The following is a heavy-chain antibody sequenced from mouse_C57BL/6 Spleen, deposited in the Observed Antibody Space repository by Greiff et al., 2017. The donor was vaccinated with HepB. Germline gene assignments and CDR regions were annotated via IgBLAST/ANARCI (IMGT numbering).Heavy chain of an antibody. D-gene: IGHD2-2*01. CDR2: IYPGNSDT. J-gene: IGHJ4*01. V-gene: IGHV1-5*01. Sequence: VQLQQSGTVLARPGASVKMSCKTSGYTFTSYWMHWVKQRPGQGLEWIGAIYPGNSDTSYNQKFKGKAKLTAVTSASTAYMELSSLTNEDSAVYYYTRDGDDFCYAMDYWGQGTSVTVSS. CDR3: TRDGDDFCYAMDY. CDR1: GYTFTSYW.